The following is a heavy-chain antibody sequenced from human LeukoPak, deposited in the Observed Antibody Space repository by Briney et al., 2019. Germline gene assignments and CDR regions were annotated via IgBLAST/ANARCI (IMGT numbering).Heavy chain of an antibody. CDR2: TSGSGSST. Sequence: TGGSLLLSFAASGFTFISYAMNWVRPAPGKGLEWVSTTSGSGSSTYYADSVKGRFTISRDNSKNTLYLQMNSLRADDTAVYYCAKPFTVIAPNWFDPWGQGTLVTVSS. D-gene: IGHD2-15*01. V-gene: IGHV3-23*01. CDR1: GFTFISYA. J-gene: IGHJ5*02. CDR3: AKPFTVIAPNWFDP.